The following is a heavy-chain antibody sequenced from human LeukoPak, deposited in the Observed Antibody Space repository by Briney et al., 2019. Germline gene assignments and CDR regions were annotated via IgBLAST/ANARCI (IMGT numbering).Heavy chain of an antibody. D-gene: IGHD3-22*01. Sequence: SETLSLTCTVSGGSISSYYWSWIRQPPGKGLEWIGYIYYSGSTNYNPSLKSRVTISVDTSKNQFSLKLSSVTAADTGVYYCARDGDSSGYLGAFDIWGQGTMVTVSS. J-gene: IGHJ3*02. CDR3: ARDGDSSGYLGAFDI. V-gene: IGHV4-59*01. CDR1: GGSISSYY. CDR2: IYYSGST.